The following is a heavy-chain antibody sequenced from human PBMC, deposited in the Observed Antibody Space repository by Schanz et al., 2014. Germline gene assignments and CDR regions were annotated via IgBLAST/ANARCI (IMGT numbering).Heavy chain of an antibody. V-gene: IGHV1-46*03. J-gene: IGHJ4*02. D-gene: IGHD6-13*01. Sequence: QVQLVQSGAEVKKPGASVKVSCKASGYTFTSYYMHWVRQAPGQGLEWMGIINPSGGSTSYAQKCQGRVTMTRDTCTSTVYMELSSLRSEDTAVYYCARDGEAAAGCDYWGQGTLVTVSS. CDR2: INPSGGST. CDR1: GYTFTSYY. CDR3: ARDGEAAAGCDY.